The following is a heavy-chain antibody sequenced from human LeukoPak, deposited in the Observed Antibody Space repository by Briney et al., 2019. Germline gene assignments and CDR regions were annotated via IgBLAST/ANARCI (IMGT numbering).Heavy chain of an antibody. Sequence: SETLSLTCTVSGGSISSYYWSWIRQPPGKGLEWIGYIYYSGSTNYNPSLKSRVTISVDTSKNQFSLKLSSVTAADTAVYYCARGVYHSSSWYADYWGQGTLVTVSS. D-gene: IGHD6-13*01. CDR2: IYYSGST. V-gene: IGHV4-59*01. J-gene: IGHJ4*02. CDR1: GGSISSYY. CDR3: ARGVYHSSSWYADY.